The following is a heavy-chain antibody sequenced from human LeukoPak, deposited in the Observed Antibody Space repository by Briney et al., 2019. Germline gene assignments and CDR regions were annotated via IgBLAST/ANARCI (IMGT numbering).Heavy chain of an antibody. Sequence: RSETLSLTCAVYGGSFSGYYWSWIRQPPGKGLEWIGEINHSGSTNYNPSLKSRVTISVDTAKNQFSLKLSSVTAADTAVYYCARHKAFTYFRRSAGDAFDIWGQGTMVTVSS. CDR1: GGSFSGYY. J-gene: IGHJ3*02. CDR2: INHSGST. CDR3: ARHKAFTYFRRSAGDAFDI. V-gene: IGHV4-34*01. D-gene: IGHD3-10*01.